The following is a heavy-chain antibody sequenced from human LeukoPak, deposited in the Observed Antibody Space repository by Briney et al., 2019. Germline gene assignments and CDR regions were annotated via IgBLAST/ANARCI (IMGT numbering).Heavy chain of an antibody. CDR3: ARHDDSSGYWYYFDY. J-gene: IGHJ4*02. CDR1: GGSISSYY. CDR2: IYYSGST. D-gene: IGHD3-22*01. Sequence: PSETLPLTCTVSGGSISSYYWSWIRQPPGKGLEWIGYIYYSGSTNYNPSLKSRVTISVDTPKNQFSLKLSSVTAADTAVYYCARHDDSSGYWYYFDYWGQGILVTVSS. V-gene: IGHV4-59*08.